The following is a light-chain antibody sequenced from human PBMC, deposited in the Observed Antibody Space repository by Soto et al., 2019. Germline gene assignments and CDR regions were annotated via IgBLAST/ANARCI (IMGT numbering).Light chain of an antibody. Sequence: IVMTQSPATLSVSPGERATLSCRASQSVSSNLVWYQQKPGQAPRLLIYGASTRATGIPARFSGSGSGTEFTLTISSLQFEDFAVYYCQHYNNWPPVTFGQGTKLEIK. CDR1: QSVSSN. J-gene: IGKJ2*01. CDR2: GAS. CDR3: QHYNNWPPVT. V-gene: IGKV3-15*01.